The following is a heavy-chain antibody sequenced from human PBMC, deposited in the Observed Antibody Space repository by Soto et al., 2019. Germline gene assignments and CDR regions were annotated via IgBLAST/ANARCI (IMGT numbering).Heavy chain of an antibody. CDR3: ARIGYYIDYDY. D-gene: IGHD3-22*01. V-gene: IGHV1-2*02. J-gene: IGHJ4*02. CDR1: GYTFSTKY. Sequence: GASVKVSCKASGYTFSTKYLHWVRQAPGQGLEWMGWVNPNTGGTRYAQKFKGRVTMTSDTSINTAYMDLSSLRSDGTAVYYCARIGYYIDYDYWGQGTLVTVSS. CDR2: VNPNTGGT.